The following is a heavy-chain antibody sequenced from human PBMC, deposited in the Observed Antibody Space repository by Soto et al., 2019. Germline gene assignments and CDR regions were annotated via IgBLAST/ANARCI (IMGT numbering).Heavy chain of an antibody. CDR3: AREEGYYDYIWGSYRDAFDI. CDR2: IKQDGSEK. J-gene: IGHJ3*02. CDR1: GFTFSSYW. D-gene: IGHD3-16*02. V-gene: IGHV3-7*01. Sequence: HPGGSLRLSCAASGFTFSSYWMSWVRQAPGKGLEWVANIKQDGSEKYYVDSVKGRFTISRDNAKNSLYLQMDSLRAEDTAVYYCAREEGYYDYIWGSYRDAFDIWGQGTMVTVSS.